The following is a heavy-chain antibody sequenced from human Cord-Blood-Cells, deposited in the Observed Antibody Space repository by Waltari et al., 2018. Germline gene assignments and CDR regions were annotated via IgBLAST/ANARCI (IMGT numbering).Heavy chain of an antibody. V-gene: IGHV4-4*02. D-gene: IGHD4-17*01. CDR1: GGSVSSRNW. J-gene: IGHJ4*02. CDR2: IYHSGST. Sequence: HVQLQESGPGLVKPSGTLCRTCAGPGGSVSSRNWWSWVRQPPGKGLEWIGEIYHSGSTNYNPSLKSRVTISVDKSKNQFSLKLSSVTAADTAVYYCARITTVTYFDYWGQGTLVTVSS. CDR3: ARITTVTYFDY.